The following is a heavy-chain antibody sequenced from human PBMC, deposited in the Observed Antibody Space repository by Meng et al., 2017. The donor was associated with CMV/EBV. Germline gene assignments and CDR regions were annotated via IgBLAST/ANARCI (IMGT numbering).Heavy chain of an antibody. CDR1: GYTFTSYD. Sequence: ASVKVSCKASGYTFTSYDINWVRQATGQGLEWMGWMNPNSGNTGYAQKFRGRVTMTRNTSISTAYMELSSLRSEDTAVYYCARENGVAGVEHFDYWGQGTLVTVSS. D-gene: IGHD3-3*01. CDR3: ARENGVAGVEHFDY. V-gene: IGHV1-8*01. J-gene: IGHJ4*02. CDR2: MNPNSGNT.